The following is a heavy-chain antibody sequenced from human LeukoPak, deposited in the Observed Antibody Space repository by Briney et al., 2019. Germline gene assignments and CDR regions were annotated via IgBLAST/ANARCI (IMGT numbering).Heavy chain of an antibody. V-gene: IGHV1-8*01. CDR3: AREGGIVGATNGFVY. D-gene: IGHD1-26*01. Sequence: ASVKVSCKASGYTFTSYDINWVRQATGQGLEWMGWMNPNSGNTGYAQKFQGRVTMTRNTSISTAYMELSSLRSEDTAVYYCAREGGIVGATNGFVYWGQGTLVTVSS. J-gene: IGHJ4*02. CDR2: MNPNSGNT. CDR1: GYTFTSYD.